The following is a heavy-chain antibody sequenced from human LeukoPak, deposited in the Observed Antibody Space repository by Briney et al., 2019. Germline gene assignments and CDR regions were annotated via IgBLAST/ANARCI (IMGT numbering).Heavy chain of an antibody. J-gene: IGHJ3*02. D-gene: IGHD6-13*01. CDR2: INPNSGDT. CDR3: ARYSRDDAIDI. Sequence: ASVKVSCKTSGYTFSDYYIHWIRQAPGQGLEWVGWINPNSGDTDYAQKFQGRVTMTRGTSISTAYMELSRLRSDDTAVYYCARYSRDDAIDIWGQGTMVTVSS. V-gene: IGHV1-2*02. CDR1: GYTFSDYY.